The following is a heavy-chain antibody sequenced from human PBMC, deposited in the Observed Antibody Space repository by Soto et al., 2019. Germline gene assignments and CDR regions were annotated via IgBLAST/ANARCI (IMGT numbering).Heavy chain of an antibody. D-gene: IGHD3-10*01. Sequence: SVKVSCKASGYTFTSYGISWVRQAPGQGLEWMGRIIPILGIANYAQKFQGRVTITADKSTSTAYMELSSLRSEDTAVYYCAREEYYYGSGAFFDYWXQXTLVTVSS. V-gene: IGHV1-69*04. CDR2: IIPILGIA. CDR1: GYTFTSYG. J-gene: IGHJ4*02. CDR3: AREEYYYGSGAFFDY.